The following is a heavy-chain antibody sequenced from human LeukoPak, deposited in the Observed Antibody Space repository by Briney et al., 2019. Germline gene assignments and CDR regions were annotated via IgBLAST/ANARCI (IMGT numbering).Heavy chain of an antibody. D-gene: IGHD3-22*01. Sequence: GASVKVSCKASGYTFTGYYMHWVRQAPGQGLEWMGWINPNSGGTNYAQKFQGWVTMTRDTSISTAYMELSRLRSDDTAVYYCAGPFYDSSGYYYGHDAFDIWGQGTMVTVSS. CDR2: INPNSGGT. J-gene: IGHJ3*02. CDR1: GYTFTGYY. V-gene: IGHV1-2*04. CDR3: AGPFYDSSGYYYGHDAFDI.